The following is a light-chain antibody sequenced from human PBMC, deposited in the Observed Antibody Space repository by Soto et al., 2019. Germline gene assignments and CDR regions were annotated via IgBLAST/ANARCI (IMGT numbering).Light chain of an antibody. J-gene: IGKJ2*01. CDR2: TAS. CDR1: QSISPF. Sequence: DIQMTQSPSTLSASMGDRVSITCRASQSISPFLAWYQQKPGRAPKLLIHTASTLKSGVPSRFSGSGSETEFTLTISSLQPDDFATYYCQQYKHYSTFGQGTNLEIK. CDR3: QQYKHYST. V-gene: IGKV1-5*03.